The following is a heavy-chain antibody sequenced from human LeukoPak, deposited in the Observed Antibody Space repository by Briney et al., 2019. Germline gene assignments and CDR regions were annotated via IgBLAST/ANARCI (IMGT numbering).Heavy chain of an antibody. V-gene: IGHV1-18*01. Sequence: ASVKVSCKASGYDFINYGISWLRQAPGQGLEWMGWRSIYNGNTNYKLQGRVTMTIDTSTSTVYMEVRSLRSDDTAVYYCGRGGPFPSGSSSREYYLDYWGQGTLVIVSS. CDR2: RSIYNGNT. D-gene: IGHD6-6*01. CDR1: GYDFINYG. CDR3: GRGGPFPSGSSSREYYLDY. J-gene: IGHJ4*02.